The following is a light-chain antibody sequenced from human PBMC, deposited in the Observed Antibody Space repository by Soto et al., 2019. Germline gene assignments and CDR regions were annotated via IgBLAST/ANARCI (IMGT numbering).Light chain of an antibody. J-gene: IGKJ1*01. CDR1: QSISTW. Sequence: DIQMTQSPSTLSASIGDRVAIICRASQSISTWLAWYQQKPGKAPKLLIYDASDLENGVPSRFSGSGSGTEFTLTISSLQPDDFATYYCQQYSSSSQTFGQGTKVDIK. CDR2: DAS. CDR3: QQYSSSSQT. V-gene: IGKV1-5*02.